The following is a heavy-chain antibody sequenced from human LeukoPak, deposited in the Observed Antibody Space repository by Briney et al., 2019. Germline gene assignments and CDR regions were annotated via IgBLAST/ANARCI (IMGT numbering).Heavy chain of an antibody. CDR2: IYYSGST. D-gene: IGHD3-22*01. V-gene: IGHV4-39*01. CDR1: GGSFSSISSY. CDR3: ARRSVYYDSSGYYKYYFDY. J-gene: IGHJ4*02. Sequence: SETLSLTCNVSGGSFSSISSYWDWVRQPPGKGLEWLGSIYYSGSTYYNPSLKSRVTISVDTSKNQFSLKLSSVTAADTAVYYCARRSVYYDSSGYYKYYFDYWGQGTLVTVSS.